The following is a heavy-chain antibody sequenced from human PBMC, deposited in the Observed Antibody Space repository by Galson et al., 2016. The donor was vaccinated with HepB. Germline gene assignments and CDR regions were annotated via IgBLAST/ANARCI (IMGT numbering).Heavy chain of an antibody. J-gene: IGHJ3*02. Sequence: SLRLSCAASGFTFSSFAMHWVRQAPGKGLEWVAVISFDGSDKDYADSVKGRFTISRDNSKNTLYVEMNSLRAEDTAVYYCTTGPKYGFDIWGPRDNGHRLF. CDR1: GFTFSSFA. V-gene: IGHV3-30*03. CDR2: ISFDGSDK. CDR3: TTGPKYGFDI.